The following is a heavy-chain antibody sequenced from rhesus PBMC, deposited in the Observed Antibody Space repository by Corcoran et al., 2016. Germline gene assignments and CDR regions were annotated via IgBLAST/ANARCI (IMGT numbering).Heavy chain of an antibody. J-gene: IGHJ4*01. D-gene: IGHD3-28*01. Sequence: QVQLQESGPGVVKPSETLSLTCAVSGYSISSGYDWSWIRQPPGKGLEWIGYIYGSGGGTHYNPSIKNRVTISIDPSKNQLCLKLSSVTAADTAVYSCARLTYYYDSGYFDYWGQGVLVTVSS. CDR1: GYSISSGYD. CDR3: ARLTYYYDSGYFDY. CDR2: IYGSGGGT. V-gene: IGHV4-106*01.